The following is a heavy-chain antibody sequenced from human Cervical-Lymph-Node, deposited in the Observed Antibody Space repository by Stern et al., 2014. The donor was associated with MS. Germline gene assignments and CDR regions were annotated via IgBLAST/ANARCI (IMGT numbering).Heavy chain of an antibody. CDR3: VLPSKVTTAAFDV. J-gene: IGHJ3*01. CDR1: GGTFTSFS. Sequence: KLVQSGAEVKKPGSSVNVSCKASGGTFTSFSINWVRQVPGQSLEWMGGIIPIFDTPNLAQKFQGRVTITADSSTSTVYMALNSLRSDDTAVYYCVLPSKVTTAAFDVWGRGTMVTVSS. CDR2: IIPIFDTP. V-gene: IGHV1-69*06. D-gene: IGHD4-17*01.